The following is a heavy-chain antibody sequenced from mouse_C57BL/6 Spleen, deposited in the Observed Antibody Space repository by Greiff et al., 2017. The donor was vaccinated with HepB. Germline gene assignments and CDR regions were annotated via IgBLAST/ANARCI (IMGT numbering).Heavy chain of an antibody. CDR1: GYSITSGYY. V-gene: IGHV3-6*01. Sequence: EVKLMESGPGLVKPSQSLSLTCSVTGYSITSGYYWNWIRQFPGNKLEWMGYISYDGSNNYNPSLKNRISITRDTSKNQFFLKLNSVTTEDTATYYCARDQLLGPFDYWGQGTTLTVSS. J-gene: IGHJ2*01. CDR2: ISYDGSN. CDR3: ARDQLLGPFDY. D-gene: IGHD1-1*01.